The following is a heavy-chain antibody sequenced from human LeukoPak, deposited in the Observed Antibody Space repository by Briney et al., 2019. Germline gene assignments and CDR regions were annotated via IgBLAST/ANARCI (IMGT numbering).Heavy chain of an antibody. Sequence: PGGSLRLSCAASGFTFSSYSMNWVRQAPGKGLEWVSSISSSSSYIYYADSVKGRFTISRDNAKNSLYLQMNSLRAEDTAVYYCARVGPTYYYDSSGYFDYWGQGTLVTVSS. CDR3: ARVGPTYYYDSSGYFDY. D-gene: IGHD3-22*01. V-gene: IGHV3-21*01. J-gene: IGHJ4*02. CDR1: GFTFSSYS. CDR2: ISSSSSYI.